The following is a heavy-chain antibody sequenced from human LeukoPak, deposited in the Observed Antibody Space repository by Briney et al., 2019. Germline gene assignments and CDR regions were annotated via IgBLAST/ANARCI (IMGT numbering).Heavy chain of an antibody. CDR2: IYYSGST. Sequence: SETLSLTCTVSGGSISSSSYYWGWVSQPPGKGLECIANIYYSGSTYYSPSLRSRVTISVDTSKNQFSLKLTSVTAADTAVYYCARHASVSGNWPRPLDYWGQGSLVTVSS. V-gene: IGHV4-39*01. J-gene: IGHJ4*02. D-gene: IGHD3-3*01. CDR3: ARHASVSGNWPRPLDY. CDR1: GGSISSSSYY.